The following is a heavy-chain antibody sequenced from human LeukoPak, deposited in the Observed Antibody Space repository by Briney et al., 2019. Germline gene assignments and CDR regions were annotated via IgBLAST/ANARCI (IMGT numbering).Heavy chain of an antibody. Sequence: SETLSLTCTVSGGSISSSSYYWGWICQPPGKGLEWIGGIYYSGSTYYNPSLKSRVTISVDTSKNQFSLKLSSVTAADTAVYYCASQPGSYYYYYYMDVWGKGTTVTISS. J-gene: IGHJ6*03. CDR2: IYYSGST. D-gene: IGHD1-26*01. CDR1: GGSISSSSYY. V-gene: IGHV4-39*01. CDR3: ASQPGSYYYYYYMDV.